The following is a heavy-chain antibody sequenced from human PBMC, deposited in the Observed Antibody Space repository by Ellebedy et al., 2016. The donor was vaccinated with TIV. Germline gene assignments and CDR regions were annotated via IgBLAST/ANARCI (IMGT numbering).Heavy chain of an antibody. D-gene: IGHD6-19*01. CDR1: AGSVTNEGRT. Sequence: MPSETLSLTCSFSAGSVTNEGRTWTWIRQPPGGGLQLIGYIYNGGATNYNVSLRGRATIDVDTSNNQISLQLRSVTAEDPAVYYCATHRDEWLTTGLEYWGQGTVVIVSS. CDR3: ATHRDEWLTTGLEY. J-gene: IGHJ4*02. CDR2: IYNGGAT. V-gene: IGHV4-61*08.